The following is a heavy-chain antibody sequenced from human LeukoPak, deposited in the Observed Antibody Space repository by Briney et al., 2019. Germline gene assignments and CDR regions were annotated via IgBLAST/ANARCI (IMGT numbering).Heavy chain of an antibody. Sequence: GGSLRLSCAASGFTFSRYWMSWVRQVPRKGLEWVANIKQDGSEKYYVDSVKGRFTISRDNAKNSLYLQMNSLRAEDTAVYYCARVIGLPDYWGQGTLVTVSS. V-gene: IGHV3-7*03. J-gene: IGHJ4*02. CDR3: ARVIGLPDY. D-gene: IGHD3-16*02. CDR1: GFTFSRYW. CDR2: IKQDGSEK.